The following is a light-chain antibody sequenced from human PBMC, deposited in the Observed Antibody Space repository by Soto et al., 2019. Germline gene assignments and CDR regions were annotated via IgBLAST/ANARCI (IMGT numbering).Light chain of an antibody. J-gene: IGKJ1*01. Sequence: DIVLTKSPGTLSLSPGERATLSCRASQTVGSIYLAWYQQKPGQALRLLIHGESNRDSAIPARFSGRGSGTDFTIKISRLEPEDFEVYYCQQYGRPPRTFGQGTTVDIK. CDR1: QTVGSIY. V-gene: IGKV3-20*01. CDR3: QQYGRPPRT. CDR2: GES.